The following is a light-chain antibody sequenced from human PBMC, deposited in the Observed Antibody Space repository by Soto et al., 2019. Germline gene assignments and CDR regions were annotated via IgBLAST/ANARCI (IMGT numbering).Light chain of an antibody. CDR2: EVT. J-gene: IGLJ1*01. CDR3: SAYAGSTVV. CDR1: SSDVGGYNY. Sequence: QSVLTQPPSASGSPGQSVTISCTGTSSDVGGYNYVSWYQQHPGKAPKVMIYEVTKRPSGVPDRFSGSKSGNTASLTVSGLQAEDESDYYCSAYAGSTVVFGTGTKLTVL. V-gene: IGLV2-8*01.